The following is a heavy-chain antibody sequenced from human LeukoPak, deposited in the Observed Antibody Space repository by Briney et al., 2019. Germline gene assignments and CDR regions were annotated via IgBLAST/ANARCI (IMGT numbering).Heavy chain of an antibody. CDR3: VREKHN. CDR2: ITSNGGST. V-gene: IGHV3-64D*06. Sequence: GGSLRLSCSASGFTFSSFAMNGVRQAPGKGLEYVSGITSNGGSTYYADSVKGRFTISRDNSKNTLYLQMSSLRPEDTAVYYCVREKHNWGQGTTVTVSS. CDR1: GFTFSSFA. J-gene: IGHJ6*02.